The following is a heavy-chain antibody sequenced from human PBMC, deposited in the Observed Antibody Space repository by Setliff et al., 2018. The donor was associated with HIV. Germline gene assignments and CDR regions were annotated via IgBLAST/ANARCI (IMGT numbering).Heavy chain of an antibody. Sequence: SETLSLTCAVYGGSFSGYYWSWIRQPPGKGLEWIGEINHSGSTNYNPSLKSRVTISVDTSKNQFSLKLSSVTAADTAVYYFARKRLQGAARPYYFDYWGQGTLVTVSS. CDR2: INHSGST. CDR1: GGSFSGYY. D-gene: IGHD6-6*01. CDR3: ARKRLQGAARPYYFDY. J-gene: IGHJ4*02. V-gene: IGHV4-34*01.